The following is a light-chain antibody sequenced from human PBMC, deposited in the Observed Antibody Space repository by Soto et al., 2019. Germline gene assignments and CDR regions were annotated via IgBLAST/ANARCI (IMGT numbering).Light chain of an antibody. Sequence: SAPTQPPSASGSPGQSVTIPCTGTSSDVGGYNYVSWYQQHPGKAPKLIIYEVSKRPSGVPDRFSGSKSGNTASLTVSGLQAEDEADYYCSSYAGSNNLGVFGTGTKVTVL. V-gene: IGLV2-8*01. J-gene: IGLJ1*01. CDR1: SSDVGGYNY. CDR3: SSYAGSNNLGV. CDR2: EVS.